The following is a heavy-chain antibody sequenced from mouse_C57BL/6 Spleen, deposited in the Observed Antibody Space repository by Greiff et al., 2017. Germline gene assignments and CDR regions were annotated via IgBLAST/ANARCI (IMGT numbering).Heavy chain of an antibody. J-gene: IGHJ2*01. CDR1: GYAFSSSW. V-gene: IGHV1-82*01. CDR2: IYPGDGDT. CDR3: ASGQFSSPYYFDY. D-gene: IGHD1-1*01. Sequence: VQLQQSGPELVKPGASVKISCKASGYAFSSSWMNWVKQRPGKGLEWIGRIYPGDGDTNYNGKFKGKATLTADKSSSTAYMQLSSLTSEDSAVYFCASGQFSSPYYFDYWGQGTTLTVSS.